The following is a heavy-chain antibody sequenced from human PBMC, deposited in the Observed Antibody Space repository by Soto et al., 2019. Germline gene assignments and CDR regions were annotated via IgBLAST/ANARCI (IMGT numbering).Heavy chain of an antibody. V-gene: IGHV3-23*01. CDR2: ISGGGGTT. J-gene: IGHJ4*02. Sequence: EVQLLESGGGLVQPGGSLRLSCTASGFTFIDYAMSWVRQAPGKRLEWVSLISGGGGTTQYADSVKGRFTISRDNSKNTVYLQMNSLRVEHTAVYFCAKALSHDSPFDYWGQGTLVTVSS. CDR1: GFTFIDYA. D-gene: IGHD1-1*01. CDR3: AKALSHDSPFDY.